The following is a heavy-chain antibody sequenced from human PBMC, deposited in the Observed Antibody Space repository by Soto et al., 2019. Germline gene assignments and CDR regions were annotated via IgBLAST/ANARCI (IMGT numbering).Heavy chain of an antibody. CDR3: ARAAGMVALDY. CDR2: INAGNGNT. Sequence: QVQLVQSGAEEKKPGASVKVSCKASGYTFTRDDMHWVRQAPGQGLEWMGWINAGNGNTKYSREFQGRVTFSRDTAETTGYMTISSLRSEDTAVYYCARAAGMVALDYWGQGTLVTVSS. D-gene: IGHD5-18*01. J-gene: IGHJ4*02. CDR1: GYTFTRDD. V-gene: IGHV1-3*05.